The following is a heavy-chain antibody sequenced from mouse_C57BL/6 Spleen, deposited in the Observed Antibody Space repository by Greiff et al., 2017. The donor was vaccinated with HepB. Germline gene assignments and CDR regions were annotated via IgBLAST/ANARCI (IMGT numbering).Heavy chain of an antibody. CDR3: ARDRGYDGYYHWYFDV. Sequence: EVMLVESEGGLVQPGSSMKLSCTASGFTFSDYYMAWVRQVPEKGLEWVANINYDGSSTYYLDSLKSRFIISRDNAKNILYLQMSSLKSEDTATYYCARDRGYDGYYHWYFDVWGTGTTVTVSS. V-gene: IGHV5-16*01. D-gene: IGHD2-3*01. CDR1: GFTFSDYY. J-gene: IGHJ1*03. CDR2: INYDGSST.